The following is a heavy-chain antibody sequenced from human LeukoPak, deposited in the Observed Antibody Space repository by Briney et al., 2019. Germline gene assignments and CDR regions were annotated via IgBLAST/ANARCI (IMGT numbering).Heavy chain of an antibody. D-gene: IGHD3-9*01. V-gene: IGHV4-31*03. CDR2: VYYSGST. Sequence: SQTLSLTCTVSGVSISSGGYYWSWIRQHPGTGLEWIGYVYYSGSTYYNPSLKSRVTISVDTSKNQFSLKLSSVTAADTAVYYCARVYFEYAFDIWGQGTMVTVSS. CDR3: ARVYFEYAFDI. J-gene: IGHJ3*02. CDR1: GVSISSGGYY.